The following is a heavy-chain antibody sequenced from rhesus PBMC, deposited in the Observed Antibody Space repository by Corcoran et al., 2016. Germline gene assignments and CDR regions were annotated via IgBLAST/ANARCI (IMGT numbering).Heavy chain of an antibody. J-gene: IGHJ4*01. D-gene: IGHD4-11*01. V-gene: IGHV4-173*01. Sequence: QLQLQESGPGLVQPSETLSLTCAFSVGSISGYWWSWIRKPPGKGLEWIGRIDSSGRTDSHPSLKSRVTISRDTSKNQFSLTLSPVTAADTAVYYCARSPYDYWGQGVLVTVSS. CDR3: ARSPYDY. CDR2: IDSSGRT. CDR1: VGSISGYW.